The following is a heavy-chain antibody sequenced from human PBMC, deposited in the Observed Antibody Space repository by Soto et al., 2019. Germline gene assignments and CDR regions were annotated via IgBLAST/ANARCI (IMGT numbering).Heavy chain of an antibody. D-gene: IGHD2-8*01. V-gene: IGHV3-23*01. Sequence: GGSLSLSCAASGFTFSTSAMSWVRQAPGKGLEWISGISGGGGGTYFADSVKGRFTISRDNSKNTLYIQMSGLRAEDTARYYCAKSGGVRVIDALDVWGAGTMVTGSS. CDR2: ISGGGGGT. J-gene: IGHJ3*01. CDR3: AKSGGVRVIDALDV. CDR1: GFTFSTSA.